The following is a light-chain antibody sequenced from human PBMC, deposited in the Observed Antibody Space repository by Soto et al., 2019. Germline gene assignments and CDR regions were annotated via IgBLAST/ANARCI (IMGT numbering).Light chain of an antibody. CDR2: GIS. J-gene: IGKJ2*01. Sequence: EIVMTQSPATLSVFPGERVTLSCRASQSVSNNLAWYQQKPGQAPRLLIWGISSGATGIPPRFSGSGSGTQFTLSISSVQSEDVAVYYCQQSNSWPRTFGQGTKLEIK. CDR1: QSVSNN. CDR3: QQSNSWPRT. V-gene: IGKV3-15*01.